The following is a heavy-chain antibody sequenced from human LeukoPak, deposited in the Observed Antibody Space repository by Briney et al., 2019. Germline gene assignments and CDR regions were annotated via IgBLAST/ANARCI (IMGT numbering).Heavy chain of an antibody. CDR3: AHGRITMVRGVIPPFAFDI. CDR2: IYWDDDK. J-gene: IGHJ3*02. Sequence: SGPTLVKPTQTLPLTATSPGSSPGIGGGGVGWTRQPPGKALGGLPLIYWDDDKRYSPSLKSRLTITKDTSKNQVVLTMTNMDPVDTATYYCAHGRITMVRGVIPPFAFDIWGQGTMVTVSS. CDR1: GSSPGIGGGG. V-gene: IGHV2-5*02. D-gene: IGHD3-10*01.